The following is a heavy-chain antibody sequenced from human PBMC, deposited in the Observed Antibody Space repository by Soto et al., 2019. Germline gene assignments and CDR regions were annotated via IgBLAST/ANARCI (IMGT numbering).Heavy chain of an antibody. D-gene: IGHD1-7*01. V-gene: IGHV3-15*01. J-gene: IGHJ4*02. CDR1: GFIFSDAW. CDR3: TADAAMELWSPADH. CDR2: IRANNAGGTT. Sequence: DVQLVESGGGLVKPGGSLRLSCAASGFIFSDAWMSWVRQAPGKGLEWVGRIRANNAGGTTDYTAPVKGRFTVSRDDSKKTVYLQMNSLKPEDTAVYYCTADAAMELWSPADHWGQGTLVTVSS.